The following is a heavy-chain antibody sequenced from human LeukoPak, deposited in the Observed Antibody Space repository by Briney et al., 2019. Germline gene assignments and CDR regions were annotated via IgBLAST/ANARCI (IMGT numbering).Heavy chain of an antibody. CDR1: GGSISSSSYY. V-gene: IGHV4-39*01. Sequence: SETLSLTCTVSGGSISSSSYYWGWIRQPPGKGLEWIGSIYYSGSTYYNPSLKSRVTISVDTSKNQFSLKLSSVSAADTAVYYCAVYSYGYVGPFDYWGQGTLVIVSS. CDR2: IYYSGST. J-gene: IGHJ4*02. D-gene: IGHD5-18*01. CDR3: AVYSYGYVGPFDY.